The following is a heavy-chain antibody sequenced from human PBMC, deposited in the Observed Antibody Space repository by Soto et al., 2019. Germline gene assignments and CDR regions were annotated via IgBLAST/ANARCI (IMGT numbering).Heavy chain of an antibody. CDR3: ARERPERVPASIDEDYYYYYMDV. CDR2: IYYSGST. V-gene: IGHV4-59*01. CDR1: GGSISSYY. D-gene: IGHD2-2*02. Sequence: SETLSLTCTVSGGSISSYYWSWIRQPPGKGLEWIGYIYYSGSTNYNPSLKSRVTISVDTSKNQFSLNLSSVTAADTAVYYCARERPERVPASIDEDYYYYYMDVWGKGTTVTVSS. J-gene: IGHJ6*03.